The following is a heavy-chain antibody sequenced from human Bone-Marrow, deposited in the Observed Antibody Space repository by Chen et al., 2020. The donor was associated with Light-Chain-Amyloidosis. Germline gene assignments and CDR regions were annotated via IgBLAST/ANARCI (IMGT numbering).Heavy chain of an antibody. D-gene: IGHD6-6*01. CDR1: GYTFIGYY. V-gene: IGHV1-2*02. CDR2: INPDSGGT. J-gene: IGHJ4*02. CDR3: TRGEISSSSLFRDS. Sequence: QVQLVQSGAEVKKPGASVKVSCKASGYTFIGYYMHWVRQAPGQGLEWMGWINPDSGGTHYPQKFQGRITMTRDTSISTAYMELRRLRSDDTAVYYCTRGEISSSSLFRDSWGQGTLVTVSS.